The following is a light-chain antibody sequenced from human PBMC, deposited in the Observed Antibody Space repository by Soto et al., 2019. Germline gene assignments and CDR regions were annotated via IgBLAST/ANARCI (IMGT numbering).Light chain of an antibody. Sequence: IVMTQSPATLSVSPGERATLSCRASQSVTINLAWYQQKPGQAPRLLMYGASTRATGIPDRFSGSGSGTEFTLTISSLQSEDFAVYYCQQHNNWPPWTFGQGTKVEIK. CDR1: QSVTIN. CDR3: QQHNNWPPWT. J-gene: IGKJ1*01. CDR2: GAS. V-gene: IGKV3-15*01.